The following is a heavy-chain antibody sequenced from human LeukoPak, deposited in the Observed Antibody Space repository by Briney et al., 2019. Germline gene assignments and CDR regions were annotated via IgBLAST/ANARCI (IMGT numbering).Heavy chain of an antibody. J-gene: IGHJ3*02. CDR2: IYYSRST. V-gene: IGHV4-39*07. CDR3: ARDLGDVPGAAAVLPCSGGSCKQSDAFDI. CDR1: GGSISSSSDW. Sequence: SETLSLTCTVSGGSISSSSDWWGWIRQPPGKGLEWIGSIYYSRSTYYNPSLKSRITISVDTSKIQFSLKLNSVTAADTAVYYCARDLGDVPGAAAVLPCSGGSCKQSDAFDIWGQGTMVTVSS. D-gene: IGHD2-15*01.